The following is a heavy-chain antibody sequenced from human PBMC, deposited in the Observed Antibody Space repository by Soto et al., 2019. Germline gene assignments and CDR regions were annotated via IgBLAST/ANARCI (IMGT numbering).Heavy chain of an antibody. Sequence: PSETLSLTCTVFGGSISSYYWSWIRQPPGKGLEWIGYIYYSGSTNYNPSLKSRVTISVDTSKNQFSLKLSSVTAADTAVYYCARVDIVAVPAAMDYYYYYMEVWGKGTTVTVSS. V-gene: IGHV4-59*01. CDR1: GGSISSYY. CDR2: IYYSGST. CDR3: ARVDIVAVPAAMDYYYYYMEV. J-gene: IGHJ6*03. D-gene: IGHD2-2*01.